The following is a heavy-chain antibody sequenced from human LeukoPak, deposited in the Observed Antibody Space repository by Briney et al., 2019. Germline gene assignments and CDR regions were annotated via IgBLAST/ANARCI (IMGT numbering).Heavy chain of an antibody. J-gene: IGHJ5*02. V-gene: IGHV4-39*01. CDR1: GDSIRSSIYY. CDR3: ARHYGP. D-gene: IGHD3-10*01. CDR2: VYYDGSA. Sequence: PSETLSLTCGVSGDSIRSSIYYWGWIRQPPGKGLEWIGSVYYDGSAYYNPSLKSRVTISADTSKNQLSLNLTSVTAADTAVYYCARHYGPWGQGTLVTVSS.